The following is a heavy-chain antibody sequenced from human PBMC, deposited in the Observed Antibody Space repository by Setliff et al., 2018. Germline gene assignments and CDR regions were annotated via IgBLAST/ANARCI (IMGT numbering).Heavy chain of an antibody. D-gene: IGHD3-10*01. CDR1: GFTLSTYW. CDR3: ARTDGWGTYYSYYYNGMDV. Sequence: GGSLRLSCAASGFTLSTYWMSWVRQAPGKGLEWVANIKQDGNEKYYVDSVKGRFTISRDNAKNSLYLQMNSLSAEDTAVYYCARTDGWGTYYSYYYNGMDVWGQGTTVTVSS. J-gene: IGHJ6*02. CDR2: IKQDGNEK. V-gene: IGHV3-7*01.